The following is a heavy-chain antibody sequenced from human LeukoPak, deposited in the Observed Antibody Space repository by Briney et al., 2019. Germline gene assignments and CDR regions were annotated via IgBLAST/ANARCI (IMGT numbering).Heavy chain of an antibody. V-gene: IGHV3-21*01. J-gene: IGHJ4*02. D-gene: IGHD6-19*01. CDR2: ISSSSSYL. CDR3: ARAGWYEPADY. CDR1: GFTFSSYS. Sequence: GGSLRLSCAASGFTFSSYSMNWVRQAPGKGLEWVSSISSSSSYLYYADSVKGRFTISRDNAKNSLYLQMNSLRAEDTAVYYCARAGWYEPADYWGQGTLVTLSS.